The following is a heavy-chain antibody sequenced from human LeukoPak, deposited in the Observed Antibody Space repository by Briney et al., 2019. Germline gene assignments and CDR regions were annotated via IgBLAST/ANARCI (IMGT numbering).Heavy chain of an antibody. Sequence: GGSLRLSCAASGFTFSSYGMHWVRQAPGKGLEWVAVISYDGSNKYYADSVKGRFTISRDNSKNTLYLHMTGLRAEDTAIYHCAKDERIVNGNFDIWGQGTTVTVSS. J-gene: IGHJ3*02. CDR2: ISYDGSNK. V-gene: IGHV3-30*18. CDR1: GFTFSSYG. D-gene: IGHD1-1*01. CDR3: AKDERIVNGNFDI.